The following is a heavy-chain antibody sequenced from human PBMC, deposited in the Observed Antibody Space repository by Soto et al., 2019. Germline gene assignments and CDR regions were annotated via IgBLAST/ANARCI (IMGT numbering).Heavy chain of an antibody. CDR1: GVTFTRYS. V-gene: IGHV3-21*06. Sequence: GGSLRLSCAASGVTFTRYSMNWVRQAPGKGLEWGSSISSTTNYIYYGDSMKGRFTISRDNAKNSLYLEMNSLRAEDTAVYYCARESEDLTSNFDYWGQGTLVTVSS. J-gene: IGHJ4*02. CDR2: ISSTTNYI. CDR3: ARESEDLTSNFDY.